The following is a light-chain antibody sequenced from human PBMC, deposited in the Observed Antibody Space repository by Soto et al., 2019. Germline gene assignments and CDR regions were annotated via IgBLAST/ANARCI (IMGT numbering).Light chain of an antibody. CDR2: SAS. CDR1: QSVSSGY. V-gene: IGKV3-20*01. CDR3: QQYAGPPTT. J-gene: IGKJ5*01. Sequence: EIVLTQSPGTLSLSPGEGATLSCRASQSVSSGYLAWYQQKPGQTPRLLIYSASSRATGIPDRFSGGGSGTDFTLTISRLEPEDFAVYFCQQYAGPPTTFGQGTRLEIK.